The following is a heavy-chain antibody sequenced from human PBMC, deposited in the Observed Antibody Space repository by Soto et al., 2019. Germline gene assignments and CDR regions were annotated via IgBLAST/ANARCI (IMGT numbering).Heavy chain of an antibody. CDR2: IYYSGRT. CDR3: ARQRTTVVTQAYFDH. Sequence: SAMLSRTGIVSGGSISSSSYYLGWIRQPPGKCLEWIGSIYYSGRTYYNPSFKSRVTISIDTSKNQFSLKLSSVTATDTAVYYCARQRTTVVTQAYFDHWGQGALVT. CDR1: GGSISSSSYY. J-gene: IGHJ4*02. V-gene: IGHV4-39*01. D-gene: IGHD2-21*02.